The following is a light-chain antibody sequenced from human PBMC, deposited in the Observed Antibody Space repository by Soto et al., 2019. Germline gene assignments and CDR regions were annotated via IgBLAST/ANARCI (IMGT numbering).Light chain of an antibody. CDR3: QHFGSSPPVI. CDR1: QSVSNNY. V-gene: IGKV3-20*01. Sequence: EIVLTQSPGTLSLSPGERATLSCSASQSVSNNYLAWYQQKPGQAPRLLIYGASSRATGIPDRFRGSGSGSEFSLTISGLEPEDFAVYFCQHFGSSPPVIFGQGTRLEI. CDR2: GAS. J-gene: IGKJ5*01.